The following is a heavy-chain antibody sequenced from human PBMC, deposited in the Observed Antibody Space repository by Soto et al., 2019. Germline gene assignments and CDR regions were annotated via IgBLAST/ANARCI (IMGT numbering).Heavy chain of an antibody. CDR3: ARDLGGYDLYGPDS. CDR2: INLNLGNT. J-gene: IGHJ4*02. D-gene: IGHD5-12*01. Sequence: ASVKGCCKASGHTFSDSSLHLVRQAPGQGHEWMGWINLNLGNTNYAQKFQGRVTMTWDTSMKTAYMELTRLKSDDTAIYFCARDLGGYDLYGPDSWGQGTMVTVSS. CDR1: GHTFSDSS. V-gene: IGHV1-2*02.